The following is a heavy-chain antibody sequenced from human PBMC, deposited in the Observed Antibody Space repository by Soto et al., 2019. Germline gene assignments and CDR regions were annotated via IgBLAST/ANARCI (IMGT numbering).Heavy chain of an antibody. CDR1: GGTFSSYA. Sequence: QVQLVQSGAEVKKPGSSVKVSCKASGGTFSSYAISWVRQAPGQGLEWMGGIIPIFGTANYAQKFQGRVTITAEKSTSTAYMELSSLRSEDTAVYYCARGHIVVVPAATYYGMDVWGQGNTVTVSS. CDR3: ARGHIVVVPAATYYGMDV. J-gene: IGHJ6*02. CDR2: IIPIFGTA. D-gene: IGHD2-2*01. V-gene: IGHV1-69*06.